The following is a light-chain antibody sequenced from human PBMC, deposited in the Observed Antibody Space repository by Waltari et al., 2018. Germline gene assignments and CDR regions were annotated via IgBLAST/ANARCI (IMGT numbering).Light chain of an antibody. V-gene: IGLV1-40*01. CDR2: AFS. CDR1: RSNIGANYD. Sequence: QSVLTQPPSVSGAPGHSVTISCTGSRSNIGANYDVHWYQQLPGAAPNLLIHAFSNRPSGVPDRFYGSKSGTSASLAINGLQAEDEAVYYCQSYDSSLSAVFGGGTKVTVL. CDR3: QSYDSSLSAV. J-gene: IGLJ3*02.